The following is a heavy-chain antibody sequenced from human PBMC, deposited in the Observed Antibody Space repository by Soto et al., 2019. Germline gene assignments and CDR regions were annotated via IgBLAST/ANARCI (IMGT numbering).Heavy chain of an antibody. D-gene: IGHD3-3*01. V-gene: IGHV3-30*18. Sequence: HPGGSLRLSCAASGFTFSSYGMHWVRQAPGKGLEWVAVISYDGSNKYYADSVKGRFTISRDNSKNTLYLQMNSLRAEDTAVYYCAKDPSRPYYDFWSGPSLGAFDIWGQGTMVTVS. J-gene: IGHJ3*02. CDR3: AKDPSRPYYDFWSGPSLGAFDI. CDR1: GFTFSSYG. CDR2: ISYDGSNK.